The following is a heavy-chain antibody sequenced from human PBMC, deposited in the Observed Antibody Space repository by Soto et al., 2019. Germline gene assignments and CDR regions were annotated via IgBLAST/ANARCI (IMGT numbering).Heavy chain of an antibody. CDR3: ARGGTNGYFYGIEI. D-gene: IGHD2-8*01. Sequence: ASVKVSCKASGYAFTNNFMHWVRQAPAQGLEWMGVINPTAGLTSNAQKFQGRITMTSDMSSSAAYMELGSLRSEDTAVYYCARGGTNGYFYGIEIWRKRTTVTVCS. J-gene: IGHJ6*04. CDR2: INPTAGLT. CDR1: GYAFTNNF. V-gene: IGHV1-46*01.